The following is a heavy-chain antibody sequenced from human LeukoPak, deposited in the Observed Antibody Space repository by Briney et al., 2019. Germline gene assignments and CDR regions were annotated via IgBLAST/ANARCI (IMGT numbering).Heavy chain of an antibody. V-gene: IGHV3-23*01. D-gene: IGHD6-13*01. CDR2: ISGSGGST. CDR3: AKGVAAAGTDY. CDR1: GFTFSSYG. J-gene: IGHJ4*02. Sequence: PGGSLRLSCAACGFTFSSYGMSWVRQAPGKGLEWVSAISGSGGSTYYADSVKGRFTIPRDNSKNTLYLQMNSLRAEDTAVYYCAKGVAAAGTDYWGQGTLVTVSS.